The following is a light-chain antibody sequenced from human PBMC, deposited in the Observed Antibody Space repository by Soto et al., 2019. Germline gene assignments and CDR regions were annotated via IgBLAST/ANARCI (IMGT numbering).Light chain of an antibody. CDR3: SSYARNRDVL. V-gene: IGLV2-14*01. J-gene: IGLJ2*01. CDR2: EVS. CDR1: SSDIGGYNY. Sequence: QSALTQPASVSGSPGQSITISCTGTSSDIGGYNYVSWYQQHPGKVPKLMIFEVSNRPSGVSYRFSGSKSGNTASLTISGLQAEDEADYYCSSYARNRDVLFGGGTKLTVL.